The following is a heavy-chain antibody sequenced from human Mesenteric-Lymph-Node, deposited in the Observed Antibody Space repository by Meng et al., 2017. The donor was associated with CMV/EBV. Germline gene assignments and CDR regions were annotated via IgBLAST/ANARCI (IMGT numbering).Heavy chain of an antibody. CDR3: ARGSDIPVNNY. CDR2: INHSGVP. D-gene: IGHD2-15*01. CDR1: VGSFSGYY. Sequence: QLQLQQWGAGLLKPSETLSLTCAVYVGSFSGYYWSWIRQPPGKGLEWIGVINHSGVPNYNPSLKSRVTISLDRSKNQFSLKLSSVTAEDTAVYYCARGSDIPVNNYWGQGTLVTVSS. J-gene: IGHJ4*02. V-gene: IGHV4-34*01.